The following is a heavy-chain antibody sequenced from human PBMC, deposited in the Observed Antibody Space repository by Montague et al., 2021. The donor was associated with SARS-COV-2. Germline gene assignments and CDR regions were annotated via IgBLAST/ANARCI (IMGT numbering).Heavy chain of an antibody. CDR2: TFHSGTT. CDR1: GGSISSDNW. D-gene: IGHD3-16*01. Sequence: ETLSLTCTVSGGSISSDNWWTWVRQPPGKGLEWIGDTFHSGTTNYNPSLKSRLTISVDKSKNQISLKLISVTAADTAMYYCALPLGGARFDPWGQGTLVTVSS. CDR3: ALPLGGARFDP. J-gene: IGHJ5*02. V-gene: IGHV4-4*02.